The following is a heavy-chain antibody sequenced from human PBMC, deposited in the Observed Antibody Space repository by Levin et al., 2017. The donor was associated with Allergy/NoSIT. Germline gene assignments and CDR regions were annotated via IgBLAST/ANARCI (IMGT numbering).Heavy chain of an antibody. CDR2: IWYDGSNK. J-gene: IGHJ3*02. CDR3: ARSSNKDAFDI. V-gene: IGHV3-33*01. CDR1: GFTFSSYG. D-gene: IGHD2/OR15-2a*01. Sequence: GGSLRLSCAASGFTFSSYGMHWVRQAPGKGLEWVAVIWYDGSNKYYADSVKGRFTISRDNSKNTLYLQMNSLRAEDTAVYYCARSSNKDAFDIWGQGTMVTVSS.